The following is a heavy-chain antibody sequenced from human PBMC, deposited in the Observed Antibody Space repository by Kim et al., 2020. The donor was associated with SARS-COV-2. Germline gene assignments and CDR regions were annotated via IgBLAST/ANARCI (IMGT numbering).Heavy chain of an antibody. Sequence: GGSLRLSCAASGFTFSSYWMSWVRQAPGKGLEWVANIKQDGSEKYYVDSVKARFTISRDNAKNSLYLQMNSLRAEDTAVYYCARDGYSSGWYGAQLDAFDIWGQGTMVTVSS. CDR3: ARDGYSSGWYGAQLDAFDI. D-gene: IGHD6-19*01. J-gene: IGHJ3*02. CDR1: GFTFSSYW. V-gene: IGHV3-7*03. CDR2: IKQDGSEK.